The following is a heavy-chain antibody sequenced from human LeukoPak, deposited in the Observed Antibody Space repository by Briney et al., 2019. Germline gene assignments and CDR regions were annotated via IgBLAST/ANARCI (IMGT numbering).Heavy chain of an antibody. Sequence: GGSLRLSCAVSGFTFSNYWMSWVRQAPGKGLEWVANINQDASEKYYVDSVKGRFTISRDNAKNSLYLQMNSLRAEDTAMYYCVNDYEGQRGYWGQGTLVTVSS. V-gene: IGHV3-7*01. CDR2: INQDASEK. CDR3: VNDYEGQRGY. D-gene: IGHD4-17*01. CDR1: GFTFSNYW. J-gene: IGHJ4*02.